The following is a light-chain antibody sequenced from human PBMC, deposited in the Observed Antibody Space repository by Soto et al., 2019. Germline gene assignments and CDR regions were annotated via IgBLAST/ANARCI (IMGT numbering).Light chain of an antibody. V-gene: IGLV1-51*02. J-gene: IGLJ1*01. CDR1: SSNIGKNY. Sequence: QSVLPQPPSVSAAPGQKVTISCSGSSSNIGKNYVSWYQQLPGTAPKLLIYENNKRPSGIPDRFSGSKSGTSATLGITGLQSGDEADYYCGTWDSSLSAFYVFGTGTKVTVL. CDR2: ENN. CDR3: GTWDSSLSAFYV.